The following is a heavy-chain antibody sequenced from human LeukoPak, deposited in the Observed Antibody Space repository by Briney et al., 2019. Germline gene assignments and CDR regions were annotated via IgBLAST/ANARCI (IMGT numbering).Heavy chain of an antibody. CDR3: ARGFRELIVATKDYYYYYMDV. D-gene: IGHD5-12*01. Sequence: PSQTLSLTCAISGDSVSSNSAAWNWIRQSPSRGLEWLGRTYYRSKWYNDYAVSVKSRITINPDTSKNQFSLQLNSVTPEDTAVYYCARGFRELIVATKDYYYYYMDVWGKGTTVTISS. J-gene: IGHJ6*03. CDR2: TYYRSKWYN. CDR1: GDSVSSNSAA. V-gene: IGHV6-1*01.